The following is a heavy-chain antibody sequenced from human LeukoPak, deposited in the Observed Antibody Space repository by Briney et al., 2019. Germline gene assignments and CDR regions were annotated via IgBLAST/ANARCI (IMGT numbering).Heavy chain of an antibody. CDR2: IRYDGSNK. J-gene: IGHJ4*02. CDR1: GFDFSSYG. CDR3: AKAPRPGGDYGDY. D-gene: IGHD4-17*01. V-gene: IGHV3-30*02. Sequence: GGSLRLSCAASGFDFSSYGMHWVRQAPGKGLEWVAFIRYDGSNKYYADSVKGRFTISRDNSKNTLYLQMNSLRAEDTAVYYCAKAPRPGGDYGDYWGQGTLVTVSS.